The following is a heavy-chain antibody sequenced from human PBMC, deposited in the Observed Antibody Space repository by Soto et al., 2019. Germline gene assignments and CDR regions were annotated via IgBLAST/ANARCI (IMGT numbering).Heavy chain of an antibody. CDR2: ISYDGSNK. CDR1: GFTFSSYA. Sequence: QVQLVESGGGVVQPGRSLRLSCAASGFTFSSYAMHWVRQAPGKGLEWVAVISYDGSNKYYADSVKGRFTISRDNSKNTLYLQMNSLRAEDTAVYHCVRDDPRGAAPYYYFVMDVWGQGTTVTVSS. J-gene: IGHJ6*02. CDR3: VRDDPRGAAPYYYFVMDV. V-gene: IGHV3-30-3*01. D-gene: IGHD3-10*01.